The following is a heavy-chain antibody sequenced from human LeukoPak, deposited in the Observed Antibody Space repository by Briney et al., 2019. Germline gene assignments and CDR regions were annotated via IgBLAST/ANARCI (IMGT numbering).Heavy chain of an antibody. V-gene: IGHV3-23*01. Sequence: GGSLRLSCAASGSTFSKYAMSWVRQAPGKGLEWVSVISGSGGTTYYADSVRGRFTISRDNSNNALYLQMDSLRAEDTAVYYCANWIGSSSRDYWGQGTLVTVSS. CDR1: GSTFSKYA. J-gene: IGHJ4*02. D-gene: IGHD6-6*01. CDR2: ISGSGGTT. CDR3: ANWIGSSSRDY.